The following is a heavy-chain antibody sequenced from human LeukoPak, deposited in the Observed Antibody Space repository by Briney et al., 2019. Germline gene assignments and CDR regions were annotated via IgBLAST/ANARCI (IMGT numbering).Heavy chain of an antibody. J-gene: IGHJ6*02. Sequence: GRSLRLSCAASGFTFSSYGMHWVRQAPGKGLEGVAVIWYDGSNKYYADSVKGRFTISRDNSKNTLYLQMNSLRAEDTAVYYCARDRGGYCSSTSCYPSYGMDVWGQGTTVTVSS. CDR1: GFTFSSYG. D-gene: IGHD2-2*01. CDR3: ARDRGGYCSSTSCYPSYGMDV. V-gene: IGHV3-33*01. CDR2: IWYDGSNK.